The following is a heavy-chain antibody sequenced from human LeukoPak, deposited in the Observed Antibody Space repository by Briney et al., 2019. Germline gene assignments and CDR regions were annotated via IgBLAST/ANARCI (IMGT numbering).Heavy chain of an antibody. CDR1: GGTFSSYA. Sequence: ASVKVSCKASGGTFSSYAISLVRQAPGQGLEWMGGIIPIFGTANYAQKFQGRVTITTDESTSTAYMELSSLRSEDTAVYYCASKAAAGIGTLFDPWGQGTLVTVSS. V-gene: IGHV1-69*05. J-gene: IGHJ5*02. CDR2: IIPIFGTA. CDR3: ASKAAAGIGTLFDP. D-gene: IGHD6-13*01.